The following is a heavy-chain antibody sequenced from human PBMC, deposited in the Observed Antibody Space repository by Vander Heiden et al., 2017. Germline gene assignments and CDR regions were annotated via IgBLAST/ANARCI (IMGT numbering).Heavy chain of an antibody. CDR3: TNPVGDSTGMDV. Sequence: EGQLLESGGGLVQPGASVRLSCATSGFTFSSYALSRVSSAPGKGLEWIAGISASGDGTNYADSVKGRFTISRDRSERTLSLEMNSLRADDTAVYYCTNPVGDSTGMDVWGQGTTVTVSS. J-gene: IGHJ6*02. V-gene: IGHV3-23*01. D-gene: IGHD2-21*01. CDR1: GFTFSSYA. CDR2: ISASGDGT.